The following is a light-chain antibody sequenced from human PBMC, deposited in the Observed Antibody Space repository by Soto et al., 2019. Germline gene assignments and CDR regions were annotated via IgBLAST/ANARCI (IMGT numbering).Light chain of an antibody. V-gene: IGKV3-11*01. CDR3: QQRRSWPPTIT. CDR2: LTS. CDR1: QALNTR. Sequence: EIVLTQSPATLSAFPGDRVTLSCRASQALNTRLAWYQHKPGQAPRLLIYLTSNRAAGVPSRFSAWGSETDFTLTISDVQPEDFAVYYCQQRRSWPPTITFGQGTRLEIK. J-gene: IGKJ5*01.